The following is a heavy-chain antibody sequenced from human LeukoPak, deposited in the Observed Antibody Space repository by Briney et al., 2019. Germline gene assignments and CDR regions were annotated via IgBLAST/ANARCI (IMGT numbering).Heavy chain of an antibody. Sequence: SVKVSCKASGGTFSSYAISWVRQAPGQGLEWMGRIIPIFGTANYAQKFQGRVTITTDESTSTAYMELSSLRSEGTAVYYCAAGGDYGGNSVDYWGQGTLVTVSS. D-gene: IGHD4-23*01. V-gene: IGHV1-69*05. CDR3: AAGGDYGGNSVDY. J-gene: IGHJ4*02. CDR1: GGTFSSYA. CDR2: IIPIFGTA.